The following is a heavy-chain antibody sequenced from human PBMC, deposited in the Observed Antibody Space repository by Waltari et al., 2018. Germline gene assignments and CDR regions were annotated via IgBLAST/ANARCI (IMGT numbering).Heavy chain of an antibody. CDR2: IYYSGGT. CDR1: GGSISSHY. D-gene: IGHD3-9*01. V-gene: IGHV4-59*11. CDR3: AREQGLRYFDWSKNTDPAFDI. Sequence: QVQLQESGPGLVKPSETLSLTCTVSGGSISSHYWSWIRQPPGKGLGWIGYIYYSGGTNYNPSLKSRVTISVDTSKNQFSLKLSSVTAADTAVYYCAREQGLRYFDWSKNTDPAFDIWGQGTMVTVSS. J-gene: IGHJ3*02.